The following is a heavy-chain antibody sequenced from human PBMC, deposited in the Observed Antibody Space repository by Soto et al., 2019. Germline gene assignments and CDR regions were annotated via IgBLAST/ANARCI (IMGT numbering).Heavy chain of an antibody. Sequence: ASVKVSCKASGYTFTSYAMHWVRQAPGQRLEWMGWINAGNGNTKYSQKFQGRVTITRDTSASTAYMELSSLRSEDTAVYYCARHYIWGSYRYFYYYYMDVWGKGTTVTVSS. J-gene: IGHJ6*03. CDR1: GYTFTSYA. CDR3: ARHYIWGSYRYFYYYYMDV. D-gene: IGHD3-16*02. V-gene: IGHV1-3*01. CDR2: INAGNGNT.